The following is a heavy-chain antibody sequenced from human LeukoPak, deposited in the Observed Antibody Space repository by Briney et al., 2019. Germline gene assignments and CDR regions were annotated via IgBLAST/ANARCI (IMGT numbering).Heavy chain of an antibody. Sequence: PSETLSLTCTVSGYSISSGYYWGWIRQPPGKGLEWIGEINHSGSTNYNPSLKSRVTISVDTSKNQFSLKLSSVTAADTAVYYCARDIWSIAAQYYFDYWGQGTLVTVSS. CDR2: INHSGST. V-gene: IGHV4-38-2*02. D-gene: IGHD6-6*01. J-gene: IGHJ4*02. CDR3: ARDIWSIAAQYYFDY. CDR1: GYSISSGYY.